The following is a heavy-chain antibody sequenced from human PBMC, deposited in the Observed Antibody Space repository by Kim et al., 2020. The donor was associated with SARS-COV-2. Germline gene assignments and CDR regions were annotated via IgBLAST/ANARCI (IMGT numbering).Heavy chain of an antibody. J-gene: IGHJ4*02. D-gene: IGHD3-22*01. Sequence: LESGVTISVDTSKNQFSLKLSSVTAADTAVYYCARHPPTYYYDSSGYPDYWGQGTLVTVSS. CDR3: ARHPPTYYYDSSGYPDY. V-gene: IGHV4-39*01.